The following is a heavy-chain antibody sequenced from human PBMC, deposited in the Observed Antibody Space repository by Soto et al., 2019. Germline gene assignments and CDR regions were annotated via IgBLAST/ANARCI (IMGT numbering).Heavy chain of an antibody. CDR1: GFTFSDYY. CDR3: ARGRRFYYYAMDV. V-gene: IGHV3-11*01. Sequence: PGGSLRLSCAASGFTFSDYYMNWIRQSPGKGLEWVSYISNTGTTMYYADSVEGRFTISRDNAKNSLYLHMESLRPEDTALYYCARGRRFYYYAMDVWGQGTTVTVSS. J-gene: IGHJ6*02. CDR2: ISNTGTTM.